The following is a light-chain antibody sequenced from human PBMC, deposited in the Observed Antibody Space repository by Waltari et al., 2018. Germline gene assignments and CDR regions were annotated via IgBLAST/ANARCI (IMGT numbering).Light chain of an antibody. J-gene: IGKJ1*01. CDR1: QDIGHY. V-gene: IGKV3-20*01. CDR3: QHHVRLPAT. Sequence: IVLTQSPGTLSLSPGGRATLSCRASQDIGHYLAWYQQKPGQAPRLLIYATSTGAAGIPDRFSGSGSGADFSLTITRLEPEDFAVYYCQHHVRLPATFGQGTKV. CDR2: ATS.